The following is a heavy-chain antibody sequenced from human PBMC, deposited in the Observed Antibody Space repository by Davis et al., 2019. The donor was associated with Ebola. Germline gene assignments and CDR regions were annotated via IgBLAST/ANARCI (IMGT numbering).Heavy chain of an antibody. D-gene: IGHD3-3*01. J-gene: IGHJ6*02. CDR2: ISAYNGNT. CDR3: ARDSKGTIFGVVKNYYYYGMDV. CDR1: GGTFTSYG. Sequence: ASVKVSCKASGGTFTSYGISWVRQAPGQGLEWMGWISAYNGNTNYAQKLQGRVTMTTDTSTSTAYMELRSLRSDDTAVYYCARDSKGTIFGVVKNYYYYGMDVWGQGTTVTVSS. V-gene: IGHV1-18*01.